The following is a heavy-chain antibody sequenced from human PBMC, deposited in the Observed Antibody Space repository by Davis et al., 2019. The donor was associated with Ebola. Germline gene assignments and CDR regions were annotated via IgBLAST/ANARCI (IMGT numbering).Heavy chain of an antibody. CDR3: ARLRVVAATRYYYYGMDV. J-gene: IGHJ6*02. CDR2: ISAYNGNT. V-gene: IGHV1-18*01. CDR1: GYTFTSYG. Sequence: ASVKVSCKASGYTFTSYGISWVRQAPGQGLEWMGWISAYNGNTNYAQKLQGRVTMTTDTSTSTAYMELRSLRSDDTAVYYCARLRVVAATRYYYYGMDVWGQGTTVTVSS. D-gene: IGHD2-15*01.